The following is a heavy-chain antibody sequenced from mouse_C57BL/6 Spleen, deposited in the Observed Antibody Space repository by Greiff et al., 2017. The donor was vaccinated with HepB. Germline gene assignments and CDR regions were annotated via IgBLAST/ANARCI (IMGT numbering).Heavy chain of an antibody. CDR2: ISSGSSTI. V-gene: IGHV5-17*01. CDR1: GFTFSDYG. Sequence: DVMLVESGGGLVKPGGSLKLSCAASGFTFSDYGMHWVRQAPEKGLEWVAYISSGSSTIYYADTVKGRFTISRDNAKNTLFLQMTSLRSEDTAMYYCARTHYGSPHWYFDVWGTGTTVTVSS. CDR3: ARTHYGSPHWYFDV. D-gene: IGHD1-1*01. J-gene: IGHJ1*03.